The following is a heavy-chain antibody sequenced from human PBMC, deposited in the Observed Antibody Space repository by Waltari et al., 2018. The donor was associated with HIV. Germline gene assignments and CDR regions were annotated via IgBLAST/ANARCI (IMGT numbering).Heavy chain of an antibody. J-gene: IGHJ5*02. CDR1: NSSLSAKR. CDR3: ATGVRYYGP. CDR2: IYPDDTT. Sequence: EVLLAESGGGLIQPGGSLGLSCTAANSSLSAKRVTWIRQAPGGSLEWVAVIYPDDTTHYADSVSGRFTISRAKSRTKVFLLMNSLFVDDTATYFCATGVRYYGPWGQGTRVTVSS. V-gene: IGHV3-53*01. D-gene: IGHD3-22*01.